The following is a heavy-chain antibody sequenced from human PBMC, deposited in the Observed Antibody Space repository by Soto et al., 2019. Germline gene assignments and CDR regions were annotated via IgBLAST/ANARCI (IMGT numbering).Heavy chain of an antibody. CDR3: ARLIATSADY. J-gene: IGHJ4*02. V-gene: IGHV1-18*01. CDR2: ISTYLGTT. Sequence: QVQLVQSEGEVRRPGASVKVSCKASGYSFTMYGLTWVRQAPGQGLEWMGWISTYLGTTKYARKFQGRVTMTTDTSTSPAYMDLRTLRSDDTAVYYCARLIATSADYWGQGTLVTVSS. D-gene: IGHD3-16*02. CDR1: GYSFTMYG.